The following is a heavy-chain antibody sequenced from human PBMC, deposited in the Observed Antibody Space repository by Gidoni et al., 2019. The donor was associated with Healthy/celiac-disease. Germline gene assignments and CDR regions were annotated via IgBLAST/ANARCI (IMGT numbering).Heavy chain of an antibody. CDR3: ALSYYDSSGYVDY. D-gene: IGHD3-22*01. V-gene: IGHV1-69*01. CDR2: IIPILGTA. Sequence: QVQLVQSGAEVKKPGSSLKVSCKASGGTFSSYAISWVRQSPGQGLEWMGGIIPILGTANYAQKIQSRVTITADESTSTAYMELSSLRSEETAVYYCALSYYDSSGYVDYWGQGTLVTVSS. J-gene: IGHJ4*02. CDR1: GGTFSSYA.